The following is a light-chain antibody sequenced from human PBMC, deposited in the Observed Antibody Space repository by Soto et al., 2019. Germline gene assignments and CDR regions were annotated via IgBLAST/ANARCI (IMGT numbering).Light chain of an antibody. V-gene: IGLV1-44*01. CDR1: SSNIGSNT. J-gene: IGLJ1*01. CDR2: SNN. Sequence: QSVLTHPPSASGTPGQRVTISCSGSSSNIGSNTVNWYQQLPGTAPKLLIYSNNQRPSGVPDRFSDSKSGTSASLAISGLQSEDEADYYCAAWDDSLNGYVFGTGTKLTVL. CDR3: AAWDDSLNGYV.